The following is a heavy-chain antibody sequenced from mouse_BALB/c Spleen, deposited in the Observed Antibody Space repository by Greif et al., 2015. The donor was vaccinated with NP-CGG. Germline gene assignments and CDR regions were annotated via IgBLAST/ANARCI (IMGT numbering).Heavy chain of an antibody. D-gene: IGHD2-10*02. J-gene: IGHJ4*01. Sequence: VQLQQSGAELMKPGAPVKISCKATGYTFSSYWIEWVKQRPGHGLEWIGEILPGSGSTNYNEKFKGKATFTADTSSNTAYMQLSSLTSEDSAVYYCAGGEYGNLYAMDYWGQGTSVTVSS. CDR1: GYTFSSYW. CDR2: ILPGSGST. V-gene: IGHV1-9*01. CDR3: AGGEYGNLYAMDY.